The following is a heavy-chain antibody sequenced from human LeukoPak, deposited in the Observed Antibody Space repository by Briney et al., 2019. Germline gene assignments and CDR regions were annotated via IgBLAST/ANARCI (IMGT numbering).Heavy chain of an antibody. CDR3: AKDDLQYPGY. D-gene: IGHD4-11*01. V-gene: IGHV1-69*05. Sequence: GASVKVSCKASGGTFSSYAISWVRQAPGQGLEWMGGIIPIFGTANYAQKFQGRVTITTDESTSTAYMELSSLRSEDTAVYYCAKDDLQYPGYWGQGTLVTVSS. J-gene: IGHJ4*02. CDR2: IIPIFGTA. CDR1: GGTFSSYA.